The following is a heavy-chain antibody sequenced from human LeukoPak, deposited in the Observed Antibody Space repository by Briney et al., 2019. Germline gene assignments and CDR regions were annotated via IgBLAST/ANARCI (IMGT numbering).Heavy chain of an antibody. J-gene: IGHJ6*02. CDR3: AVTGTNDYYYYYGMDV. D-gene: IGHD1-20*01. Sequence: SETLSLTCAVYGGSFSGYYWSWIRQPPGKGLEWIGEINHSGSTNYNPSLKSRVTISVDTSKNQFSLKLSSVTAADTAVYYCAVTGTNDYYYYYGMDVWGQGTKVTVSS. CDR2: INHSGST. CDR1: GGSFSGYY. V-gene: IGHV4-34*01.